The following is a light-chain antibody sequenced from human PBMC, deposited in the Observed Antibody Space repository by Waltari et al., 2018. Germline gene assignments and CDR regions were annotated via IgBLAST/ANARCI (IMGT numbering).Light chain of an antibody. Sequence: DIQMTQSPSSLSASVGDRVTITCRASQTISTYVNWYQQRPGKAPKLLIYSASTLQSGVPSRFSGSGSGTDFTLTISGLQPEDFATYYCQQSYRTLTFGQGTKVEIK. CDR2: SAS. CDR3: QQSYRTLT. J-gene: IGKJ1*01. CDR1: QTISTY. V-gene: IGKV1-39*01.